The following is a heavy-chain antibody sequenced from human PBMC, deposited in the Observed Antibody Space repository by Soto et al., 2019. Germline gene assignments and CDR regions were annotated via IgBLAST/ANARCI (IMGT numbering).Heavy chain of an antibody. Sequence: QVQLVQSGAEVKKPGASVKVSCKASGYTFTSYGISWVRQAPGQGLEWKGWISAYNGNTNYAQKLQGRVTMTTDTSTSTAHMELRSLRSDDTAVYYCARDCDSDYGDCEYFQHWGQGTLVTVSS. CDR3: ARDCDSDYGDCEYFQH. J-gene: IGHJ1*01. V-gene: IGHV1-18*01. CDR1: GYTFTSYG. D-gene: IGHD4-17*01. CDR2: ISAYNGNT.